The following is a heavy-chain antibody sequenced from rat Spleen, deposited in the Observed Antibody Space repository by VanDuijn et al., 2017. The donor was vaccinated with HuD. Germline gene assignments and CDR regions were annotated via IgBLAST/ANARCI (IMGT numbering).Heavy chain of an antibody. CDR2: IIYDGSRT. CDR1: GFTFTNYG. V-gene: IGHV5-29*01. CDR3: AKETGYNSYFDY. Sequence: EVQLVESGGGLVQPGRSLKLSCAASGFTFTNYGMAWVRQAPTKGLEWVATIIYDGSRTYYRDSVKGRFTISRDNAKSTLYLQMDSLRSEDTATYYCAKETGYNSYFDYWGQGVMVTVSS. D-gene: IGHD1-4*01. J-gene: IGHJ2*01.